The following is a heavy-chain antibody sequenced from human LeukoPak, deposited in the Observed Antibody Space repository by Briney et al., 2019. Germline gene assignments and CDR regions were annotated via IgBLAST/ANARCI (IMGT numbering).Heavy chain of an antibody. D-gene: IGHD6-13*01. V-gene: IGHV3-7*01. CDR2: INPDGSEK. J-gene: IGHJ6*02. CDR3: ARDSSSSWYGPYYYYGMDV. CDR1: GFTFNTFW. Sequence: GGSLRLSCAGSGFTFNTFWMNWVRQAPGKGLEWVANINPDGSEKYLVDSVKGRFSISRDNAKNSLYLQMNSLRAEDTAVYYCARDSSSSWYGPYYYYGMDVWGQGTTVTVSS.